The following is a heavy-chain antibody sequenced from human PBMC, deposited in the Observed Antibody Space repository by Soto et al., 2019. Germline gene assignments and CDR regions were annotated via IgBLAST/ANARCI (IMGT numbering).Heavy chain of an antibody. J-gene: IGHJ6*02. CDR1: GYSFTNYW. CDR2: IHPVDSDT. Sequence: GESLKISCKGSGYSFTNYWIGWVRQLPGKGLEWVGIIHPVDSDTRYSPSFQGQVTISADKSITTAYLQWSSLKASDTAMYYCARRCISTSGYGDYYYGMDGWGPGTMVTLPS. D-gene: IGHD2-2*01. CDR3: ARRCISTSGYGDYYYGMDG. V-gene: IGHV5-51*01.